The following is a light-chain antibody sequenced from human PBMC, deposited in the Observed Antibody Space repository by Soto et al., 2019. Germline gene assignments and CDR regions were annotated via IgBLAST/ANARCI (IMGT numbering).Light chain of an antibody. CDR3: QQYGSSPTT. CDR2: GAS. J-gene: IGKJ1*01. Sequence: EIVLTQSPGTLSLSPGERATLSCRASQSVTSSYLAWWQQKPGQAPRLLIYGASSRATGIPGRFSGSGSGTDFTLTISRLEPEDFAVYFCQQYGSSPTTFGQGTKVDIK. V-gene: IGKV3-20*01. CDR1: QSVTSSY.